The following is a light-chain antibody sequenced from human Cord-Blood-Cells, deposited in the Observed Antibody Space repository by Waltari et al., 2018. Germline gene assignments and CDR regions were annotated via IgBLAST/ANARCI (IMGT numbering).Light chain of an antibody. V-gene: IGKV2-28*01. CDR3: MQALQTPWT. Sequence: DIVMTQSPLSLPVTPGEPAYISCRSSQSLLHSNGYNYLDWYLQKPGQSPQLLIYLGSNRASGVPDRFSGSVSGTDFTLKISRVEAEDVGVYYCMQALQTPWTFGQGTKVEIK. J-gene: IGKJ1*01. CDR2: LGS. CDR1: QSLLHSNGYNY.